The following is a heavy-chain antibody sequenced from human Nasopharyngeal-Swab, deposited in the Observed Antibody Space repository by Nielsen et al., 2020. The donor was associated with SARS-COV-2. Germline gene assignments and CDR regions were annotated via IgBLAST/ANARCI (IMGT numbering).Heavy chain of an antibody. CDR3: AREARAGVVVAATVDV. V-gene: IGHV4-34*01. CDR1: GGSFSGYY. J-gene: IGHJ6*04. Sequence: SETLSLTCAVYGGSFSGYYWSWIRQPPGKGLEWIGEINHSGGTNYNPSLESRVTISVDTSKNQFSLKLSSVTAADTAVYYCAREARAGVVVAATVDVWGKGTTVTVSS. CDR2: INHSGGT. D-gene: IGHD2-15*01.